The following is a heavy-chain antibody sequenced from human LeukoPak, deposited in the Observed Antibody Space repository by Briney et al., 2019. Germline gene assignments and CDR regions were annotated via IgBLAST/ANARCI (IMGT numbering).Heavy chain of an antibody. CDR2: INPNSGGT. V-gene: IGHV1-2*02. CDR3: ARGLVRSDIVVVAY. D-gene: IGHD2-2*01. J-gene: IGHJ4*02. CDR1: GYTFTGYY. Sequence: ASVKVSFKASGYTFTGYYMHWVRQAPGQGLEWMGWINPNSGGTNYAQKLQGRVTMTRDTSISTAYMELSRLRSDDTAVYYCARGLVRSDIVVVAYWGQGTLVTVSS.